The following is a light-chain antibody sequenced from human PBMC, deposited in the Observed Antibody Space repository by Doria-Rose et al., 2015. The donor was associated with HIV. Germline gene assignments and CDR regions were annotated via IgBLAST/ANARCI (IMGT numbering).Light chain of an antibody. CDR2: KAS. Sequence: DIRVIQTASTLSASVGDRVTITCRASQSISDWLAWYQQRPGKAPKLLIFKASTLESGVPSRFSGSGSGTEFTLTITDLQPDDFATYSCQQYNSYPCSFGQGTKLEIK. CDR1: QSISDW. V-gene: IGKV1-5*03. CDR3: QQYNSYPCS. J-gene: IGKJ2*04.